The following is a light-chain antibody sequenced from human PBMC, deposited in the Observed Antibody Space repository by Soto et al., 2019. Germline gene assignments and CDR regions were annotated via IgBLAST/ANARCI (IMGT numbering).Light chain of an antibody. Sequence: ATLSVSPGERATLSCRASQSVSTNLVWYQQKPGQAPRLLIYGASTRATGVPGRFSGTGSGTEFTLTISSLQSEDSAVYYCQQYNHWWTFGQGTKVDIK. V-gene: IGKV3-15*01. J-gene: IGKJ1*01. CDR1: QSVSTN. CDR2: GAS. CDR3: QQYNHWWT.